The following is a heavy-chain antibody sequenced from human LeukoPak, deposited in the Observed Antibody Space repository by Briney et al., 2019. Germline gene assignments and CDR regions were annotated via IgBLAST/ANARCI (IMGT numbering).Heavy chain of an antibody. D-gene: IGHD2-21*02. V-gene: IGHV4-59*01. CDR3: ARADYMTANDY. CDR2: IHYSGTT. Sequence: PSETLSLTCTVSDTSISTYYWSWIRQPPGKGLEWIGSIHYSGTTNYNPSLKSRVTISVDTSKYQFSLKLSSVTAADTAVYYCARADYMTANDYWGQGTLVTVSS. CDR1: DTSISTYY. J-gene: IGHJ4*02.